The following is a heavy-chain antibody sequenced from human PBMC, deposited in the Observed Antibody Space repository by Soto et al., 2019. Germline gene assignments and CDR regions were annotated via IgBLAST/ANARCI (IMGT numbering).Heavy chain of an antibody. J-gene: IGHJ4*02. D-gene: IGHD3-22*01. CDR1: GYIFTNHY. CDR2: INPSGGST. V-gene: IGHV1-46*01. CDR3: ARADYYDSSGFYYDC. Sequence: QVQLVQSGAEVKKPGASVKVSCKASGYIFTNHYIHWVRQAPGQGLEWMRIINPSGGSTNYLQKFQGRITMTRDTSTSTVYMELSSLRSEDTAVYFCARADYYDSSGFYYDCWGQGTLVTVSS.